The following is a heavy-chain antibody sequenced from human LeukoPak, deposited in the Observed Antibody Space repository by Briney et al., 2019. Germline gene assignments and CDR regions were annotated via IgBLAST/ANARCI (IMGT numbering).Heavy chain of an antibody. CDR3: ARGSGGYYDSGRRYYYGMDV. Sequence: GGSLRLSCAASGFTVSSNYMSWVRQAPGKGLEWVSVIYSGGSTYNADSVKGRFTIYRDNSKNTLYLQMNSLRAEDTAVYYCARGSGGYYDSGRRYYYGMDVWGQGTTVTVSS. D-gene: IGHD3-22*01. J-gene: IGHJ6*02. CDR1: GFTVSSNY. CDR2: IYSGGST. V-gene: IGHV3-66*01.